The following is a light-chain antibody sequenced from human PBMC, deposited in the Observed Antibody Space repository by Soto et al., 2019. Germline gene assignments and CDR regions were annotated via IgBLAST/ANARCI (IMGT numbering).Light chain of an antibody. Sequence: QSVLTQPASVSGSPGQSITISCTGTSSDIGTYNLVSWYQHYPGEAPKLMIYEGIKRPSGVSNRFSGSKSGNTAFLTISGLQAEDEADYYCCSYAGSGTDNYVFGSGTKVTVL. J-gene: IGLJ1*01. CDR1: SSDIGTYNL. V-gene: IGLV2-23*01. CDR2: EGI. CDR3: CSYAGSGTDNYV.